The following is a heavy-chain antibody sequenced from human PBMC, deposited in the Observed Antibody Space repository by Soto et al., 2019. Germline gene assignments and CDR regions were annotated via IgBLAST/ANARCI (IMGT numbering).Heavy chain of an antibody. Sequence: EVQLLESGGGLVQPGGSLRLSCAASGFTFISYAMNWVRQAPGKGLQWVSAISGGGGATFYADSVKGRFTISRDNTTNTVSLQMSCVGADETAVYYCARKVPVSTTGPYYWYVDLWGRGPVVTLSS. CDR3: ARKVPVSTTGPYYWYVDL. D-gene: IGHD4-17*01. CDR1: GFTFISYA. J-gene: IGHJ2*01. V-gene: IGHV3-23*01. CDR2: ISGGGGAT.